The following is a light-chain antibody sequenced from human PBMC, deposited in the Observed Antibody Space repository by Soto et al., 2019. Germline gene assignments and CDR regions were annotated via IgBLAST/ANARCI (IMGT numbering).Light chain of an antibody. CDR1: SSDVGAYNY. CDR2: EVS. Sequence: QSALTQPHSASGSPGQSVTISCTGTSSDVGAYNYVSWYQQHPGKVPKLIIYEVSKRPSGVPDRFSGSKSGNTASLTVSGLQPEDEADYYCSSYAASNTLGVFGGGTKVTVL. V-gene: IGLV2-8*01. CDR3: SSYAASNTLGV. J-gene: IGLJ3*02.